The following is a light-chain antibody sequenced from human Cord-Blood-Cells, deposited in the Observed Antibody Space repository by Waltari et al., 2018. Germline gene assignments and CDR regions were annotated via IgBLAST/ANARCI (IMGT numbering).Light chain of an antibody. CDR2: DVS. Sequence: QSALTQPASVSGSPGQSITISCTGTSSDVGGYNYVSWYQQHPGKAPKLIIYDVSNGPPGSPNPFPGSKSGSTASLTISGLQAEDEADYYCSSYTSSSTVVFGGGTKLTVL. CDR1: SSDVGGYNY. CDR3: SSYTSSSTVV. V-gene: IGLV2-14*01. J-gene: IGLJ2*01.